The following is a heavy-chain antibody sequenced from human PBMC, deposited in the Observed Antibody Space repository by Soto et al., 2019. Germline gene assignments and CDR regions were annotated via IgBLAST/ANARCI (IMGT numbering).Heavy chain of an antibody. CDR3: ARVLSWASYYDFWSGYYNYYYYGMDV. D-gene: IGHD3-3*01. CDR2: MNPNSGNT. Sequence: QVQLVQSGAEVKKPGASVKVSCKASGYTFTSYDINWVRQATGQGLEWMGWMNPNSGNTGYAQKFQGRVTMNRNTSISTAYMELSSLRSEDTAVYYCARVLSWASYYDFWSGYYNYYYYGMDVWGQGTTVTVSS. J-gene: IGHJ6*02. V-gene: IGHV1-8*01. CDR1: GYTFTSYD.